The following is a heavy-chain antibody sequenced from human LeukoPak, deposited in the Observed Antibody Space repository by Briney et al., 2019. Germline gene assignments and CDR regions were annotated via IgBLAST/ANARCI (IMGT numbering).Heavy chain of an antibody. CDR1: GGSISSGSYY. D-gene: IGHD3-9*01. Sequence: PSETLSLTCTVSGGSISSGSYYWSWIRPPPGKGLEWIGSIYHSGSTYYDPSLKSRVTISVDTSKNQFSLKLSSVTAADTAVYYCARGGTRNPSSYFDWLLLKEAAVGYYYYMDVWGKGTTVTISS. J-gene: IGHJ6*03. V-gene: IGHV4-39*07. CDR3: ARGGTRNPSSYFDWLLLKEAAVGYYYYMDV. CDR2: IYHSGST.